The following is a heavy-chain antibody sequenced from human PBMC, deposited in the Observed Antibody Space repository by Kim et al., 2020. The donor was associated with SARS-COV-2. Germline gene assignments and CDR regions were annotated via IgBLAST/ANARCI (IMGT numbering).Heavy chain of an antibody. Sequence: SETLSLTCTVSGGSISSYYWSWIRQPAGKRLEWIGRLYTGGSTNYNPSLKSRVTMSLDTSKNQFSLKLSSVTAADTAVYYCARQGSGAWPLYYGMDVWGQGTTVTVSS. V-gene: IGHV4-4*07. J-gene: IGHJ6*02. CDR1: GGSISSYY. CDR3: ARQGSGAWPLYYGMDV. CDR2: LYTGGST.